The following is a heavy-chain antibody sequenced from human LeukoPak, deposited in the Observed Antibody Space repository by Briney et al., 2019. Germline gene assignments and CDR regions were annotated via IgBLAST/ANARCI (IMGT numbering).Heavy chain of an antibody. J-gene: IGHJ5*02. CDR1: GFAFNFYA. CDR3: AKPISGGLAVSADWIDP. D-gene: IGHD6-19*01. V-gene: IGHV3-23*01. CDR2: INASGGNT. Sequence: GGSLRLSCAASGFAFNFYAMTWVRQAPGKRLQWVSTINASGGNTYYAESVRGRFTISRDNSNDTLYLQLNSLTAEDTAIYYCAKPISGGLAVSADWIDPWGQGTLVAVSS.